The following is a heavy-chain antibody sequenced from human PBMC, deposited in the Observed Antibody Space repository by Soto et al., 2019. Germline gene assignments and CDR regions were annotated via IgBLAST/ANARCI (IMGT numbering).Heavy chain of an antibody. D-gene: IGHD3-22*01. CDR2: TSYDGNNK. CDR3: AKDHDTSGYYFRGGMDV. Sequence: QVQLVESGGGVVQPGRSLRLSCAASGFTFTRYAMHWVRQAPGKGLECVAATSYDGNNKYYADSVRGRFTISRDNSKNTLSLPMNSLGAGDTAVYYCAKDHDTSGYYFRGGMDVWGQGTTVTVSS. V-gene: IGHV3-30*18. J-gene: IGHJ6*01. CDR1: GFTFTRYA.